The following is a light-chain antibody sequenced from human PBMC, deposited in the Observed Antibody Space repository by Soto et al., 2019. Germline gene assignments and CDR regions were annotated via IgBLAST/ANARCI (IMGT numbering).Light chain of an antibody. CDR3: PEYGSLPYT. V-gene: IGKV3-20*01. J-gene: IGKJ2*01. Sequence: IVLTQSPGTLYLSPGERATLSCRASQRVSSSFLAWYQQKPAQAPRLRIHGVYSRATGIPDRFSGSGSGTEFTLTISRLGPEYFAVNYCPEYGSLPYTCGQGTELEI. CDR1: QRVSSSF. CDR2: GVY.